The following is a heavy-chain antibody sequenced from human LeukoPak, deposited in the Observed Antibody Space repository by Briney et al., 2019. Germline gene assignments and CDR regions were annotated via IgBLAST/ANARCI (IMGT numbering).Heavy chain of an antibody. CDR1: GGSFSGYY. CDR2: INHSGST. Sequence: SETLSLTCAVYGGSFSGYYWSWIRQPPGKGPEWIGEINHSGSTNYNSSLKSRVTISVDTSKNQFSLKLSSVTAADTAVYYCARGGYSYGRRKGPFDYWGQGTLVTVSS. J-gene: IGHJ4*02. CDR3: ARGGYSYGRRKGPFDY. V-gene: IGHV4-34*01. D-gene: IGHD5-18*01.